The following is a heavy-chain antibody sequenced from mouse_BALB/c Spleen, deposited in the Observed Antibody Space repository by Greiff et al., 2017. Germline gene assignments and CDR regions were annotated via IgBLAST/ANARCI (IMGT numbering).Heavy chain of an antibody. Sequence: DVKLVESGGGLVKPGGSLKLSCAASGFAFSSYDMSWVRQTPEKRLEWVAYISSGGGSTYYPDTVKGRFTISRDNAKNTLYLQMSSLKSEDTAMYYCARLGATMITPYAMDYWGQGTSVTVSS. D-gene: IGHD2-4*01. J-gene: IGHJ4*01. CDR1: GFAFSSYD. CDR3: ARLGATMITPYAMDY. CDR2: ISSGGGST. V-gene: IGHV5-12-1*01.